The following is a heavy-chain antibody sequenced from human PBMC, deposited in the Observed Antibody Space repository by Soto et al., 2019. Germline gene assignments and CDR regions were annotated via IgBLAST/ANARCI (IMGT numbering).Heavy chain of an antibody. V-gene: IGHV1-69*12. CDR3: ADFSLGYCITSSCPPDY. CDR1: GGTFSNYA. J-gene: IGHJ4*02. CDR2: IIPIFGRT. D-gene: IGHD2-2*01. Sequence: QVQLVQSGAEVKKPGSSVKVSCKVSGGTFSNYAISWVRQAPGQGLEWMGGIIPIFGRTTYAQKFQGRVEITADESTSTAYMELTMLTSEDTAVYYGADFSLGYCITSSCPPDYWGLGTLVTVAS.